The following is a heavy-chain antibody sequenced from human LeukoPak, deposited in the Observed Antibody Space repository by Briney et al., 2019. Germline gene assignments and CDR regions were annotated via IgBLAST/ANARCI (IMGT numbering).Heavy chain of an antibody. V-gene: IGHV4-39*07. Sequence: SETLSLTCTVSGGSISSYYWSWIRQPPGKGLEWIGSIYYSGSTYYNPSLKSRVTISVDTSKNQFSLKLSSVTAADTAVYYCARVRPYYYDSSGYYEHWFDPWGQGTLVTVSS. J-gene: IGHJ5*02. D-gene: IGHD3-22*01. CDR3: ARVRPYYYDSSGYYEHWFDP. CDR2: IYYSGST. CDR1: GGSISSYY.